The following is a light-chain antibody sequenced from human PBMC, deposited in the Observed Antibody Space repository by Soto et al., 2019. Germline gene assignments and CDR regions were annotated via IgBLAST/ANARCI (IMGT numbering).Light chain of an antibody. CDR3: QQSYSTPF. CDR1: QSISSY. J-gene: IGKJ2*01. CDR2: AAS. V-gene: IGKV1-39*01. Sequence: DIQMTQSPSSLSASVGDRVTITCRASQSISSYLNWYQQKPGKAPKLLIYAASSLQSGVQSRFSGSGSGTDFTLTISSLQPEDFATYYCQQSYSTPFFGQGTKLEIK.